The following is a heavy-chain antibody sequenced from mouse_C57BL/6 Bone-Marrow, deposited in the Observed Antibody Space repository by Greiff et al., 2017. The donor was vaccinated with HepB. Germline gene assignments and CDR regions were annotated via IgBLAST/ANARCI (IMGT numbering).Heavy chain of an antibody. CDR1: GYTFTSYW. V-gene: IGHV1-55*01. Sequence: QVQLQQPGAELVKPGASVKMSCKASGYTFTSYWITWVKQRPGQGLEWIGDIYPGSGSTNYNEKFKSKATLTVDTSSSTAYMQLSSLTSEDSAVYYCARYETTWVVPDWWGQGTTLTVSS. J-gene: IGHJ2*01. CDR3: ARYETTWVVPDW. CDR2: IYPGSGST. D-gene: IGHD1-1*01.